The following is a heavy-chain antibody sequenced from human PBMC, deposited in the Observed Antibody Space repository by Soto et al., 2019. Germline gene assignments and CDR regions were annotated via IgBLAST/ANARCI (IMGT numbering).Heavy chain of an antibody. CDR3: AKDVSGSYQWPRYHFDY. Sequence: GGLRLSCAASGFTFSSYAMSWVRQAPGKGLEWVSAISGSGGSTYYADSVKGRFTISRDNSKNTLYLQMNSLRAEDTAVYYCAKDVSGSYQWPRYHFDYWGQGTLVTVSS. D-gene: IGHD1-26*01. CDR1: GFTFSSYA. CDR2: ISGSGGST. J-gene: IGHJ4*02. V-gene: IGHV3-23*01.